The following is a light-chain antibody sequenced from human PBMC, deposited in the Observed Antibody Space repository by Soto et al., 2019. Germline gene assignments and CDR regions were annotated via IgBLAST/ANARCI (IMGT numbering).Light chain of an antibody. V-gene: IGKV1-27*01. J-gene: IGKJ3*01. CDR2: AAS. CDR1: QGIYNY. CDR3: QKCNSAPFT. Sequence: DTQMTQSPSSLSASVGDRVTITCRASQGIYNYLAWYQQKPGKVPKILIYAASSLVSGVPSRFSGSGSGTDFTLTIRSLQPEDVATYYCQKCNSAPFTFGPGIKVDIK.